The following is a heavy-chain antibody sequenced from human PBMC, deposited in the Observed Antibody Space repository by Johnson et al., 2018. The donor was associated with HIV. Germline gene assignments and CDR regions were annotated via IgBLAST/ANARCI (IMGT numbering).Heavy chain of an antibody. CDR1: GFTFSSYG. Sequence: QMQLVESGGGVVQPGRSLRLSCAASGFTFSSYGMHWVRQAPGKGLEWVAVISYDGSNKYYADSVKGRFTISRDNSKNTLYLQMNSLRAEDTVVYYFAKERSTYYKCWSGSAGNDACDIWGQGTMVTVSS. J-gene: IGHJ3*02. CDR3: AKERSTYYKCWSGSAGNDACDI. CDR2: ISYDGSNK. V-gene: IGHV3-30*19. D-gene: IGHD3-3*01.